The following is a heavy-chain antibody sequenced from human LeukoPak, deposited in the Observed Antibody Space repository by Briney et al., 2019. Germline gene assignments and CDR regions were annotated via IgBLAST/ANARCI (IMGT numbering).Heavy chain of an antibody. CDR2: ISAYNGNT. CDR1: SYTFTSYG. V-gene: IGHV1-18*01. CDR3: ASYCSSTSCWDSFDF. D-gene: IGHD2-2*01. Sequence: ASVKVSCKASSYTFTSYGINWVRQAPGQGLEWMGWISAYNGNTIYAQKLQGRVTMTTDTSTSTAYMELRSLRSDDTAVYYCASYCSSTSCWDSFDFWGQGTLVTVSS. J-gene: IGHJ4*02.